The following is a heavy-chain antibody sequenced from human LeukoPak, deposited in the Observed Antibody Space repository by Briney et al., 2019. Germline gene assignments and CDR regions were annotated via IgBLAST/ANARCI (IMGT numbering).Heavy chain of an antibody. Sequence: PGGSLRLSCAASGFTFSDYYMSWIRQAPGKGLEWVSVIYSGGSTYYADSVKGRFTISRDNSKNTLYLQMNSLRAEDTAVYYCARDLPSEGAFDIWGQGTMVTVSS. CDR2: IYSGGST. J-gene: IGHJ3*02. CDR3: ARDLPSEGAFDI. CDR1: GFTFSDYY. V-gene: IGHV3-53*01.